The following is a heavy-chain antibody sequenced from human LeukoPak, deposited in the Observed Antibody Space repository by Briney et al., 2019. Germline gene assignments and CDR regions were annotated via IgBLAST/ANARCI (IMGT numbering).Heavy chain of an antibody. CDR1: GYTFTGYY. D-gene: IGHD2-2*01. Sequence: ASVKVSFKASGYTFTGYYMHWVRQAPGQGLEWMGWINPNSGGTNYAQKFQGRVTMTRDTSISTAYMELSRLRSDDTAVYYCARVVVVPAAPSNWFDPWGQGTLVTVSS. CDR2: INPNSGGT. J-gene: IGHJ5*02. V-gene: IGHV1-2*02. CDR3: ARVVVVPAAPSNWFDP.